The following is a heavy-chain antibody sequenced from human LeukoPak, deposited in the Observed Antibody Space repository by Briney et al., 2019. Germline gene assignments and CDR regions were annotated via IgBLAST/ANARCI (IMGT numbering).Heavy chain of an antibody. J-gene: IGHJ4*02. CDR1: GYTLTELF. D-gene: IGHD4-23*01. Sequence: ASVKVSCKVSGYTLTELFMHCVRQAPGKGLEWMGGFDPEDGETIYAQKFQGRVTMTEDTSTDTAYMELSSLGSEDTAVYYCETRGITVVNPHRTFDYWGQGTLVTVSS. V-gene: IGHV1-24*01. CDR2: FDPEDGET. CDR3: ETRGITVVNPHRTFDY.